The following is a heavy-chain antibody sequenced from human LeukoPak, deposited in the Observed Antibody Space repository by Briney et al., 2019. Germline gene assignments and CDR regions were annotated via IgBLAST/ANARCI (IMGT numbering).Heavy chain of an antibody. V-gene: IGHV4-4*07. CDR1: GGSISSYY. J-gene: IGHJ6*03. D-gene: IGHD7-27*01. Sequence: KTSETLSLTCTVSGGSISSYYWSWIRQPAGKGLEWIGRIYTSGSTNYNPSLKSRVTMSVDTSKNQLSLKLRSVTAADTAVYYCARGYNWGSPTRNFYYLDVWGKGTTVTVSS. CDR2: IYTSGST. CDR3: ARGYNWGSPTRNFYYLDV.